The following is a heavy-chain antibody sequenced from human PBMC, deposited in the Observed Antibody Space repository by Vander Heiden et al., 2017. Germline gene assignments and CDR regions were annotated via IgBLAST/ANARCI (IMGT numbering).Heavy chain of an antibody. Sequence: QVLLVHSGAEVKKPGASVTVSCKASGYTFTSYHRHWVREAPGQGLDWMAIIKSYDGSTIYAQKFQGRVTMPRDTSTNIVYMELSSLRSEDTAVYYCARELRDGYYFDYWGQGTLVTVS. CDR1: GYTFTSYH. D-gene: IGHD2-2*03. J-gene: IGHJ4*02. CDR2: IKSYDGST. CDR3: ARELRDGYYFDY. V-gene: IGHV1-46*01.